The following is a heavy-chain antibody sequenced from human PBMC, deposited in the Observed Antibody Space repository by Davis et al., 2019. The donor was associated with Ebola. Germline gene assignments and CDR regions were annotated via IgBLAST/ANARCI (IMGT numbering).Heavy chain of an antibody. CDR3: TMSGSRFDY. J-gene: IGHJ4*02. CDR1: GFTFSGSA. D-gene: IGHD1-26*01. Sequence: GGSLRLSCAASGFTFSGSAMHWVRQASGKGLEWVGRIRIKANSYATAYAASVKGRFTISRDDSKNTAYLQMNSLKTEDTAVYYCTMSGSRFDYWGQGTLVTVSS. V-gene: IGHV3-73*01. CDR2: IRIKANSYAT.